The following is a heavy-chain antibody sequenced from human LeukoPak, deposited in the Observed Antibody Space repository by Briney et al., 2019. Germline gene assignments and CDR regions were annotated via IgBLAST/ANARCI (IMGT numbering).Heavy chain of an antibody. CDR3: ARERIYSSSFNDAFDI. V-gene: IGHV1-2*02. Sequence: ASVKVSCKASGYTFTGYYLHWVRQAPGQRLEWMGWINPNSGGTNDAQKFQGRVTMTRDTSISTAYMDLSRLRSDDTAVYYCARERIYSSSFNDAFDIWGQGTMVIVSS. J-gene: IGHJ3*02. CDR1: GYTFTGYY. CDR2: INPNSGGT. D-gene: IGHD6-6*01.